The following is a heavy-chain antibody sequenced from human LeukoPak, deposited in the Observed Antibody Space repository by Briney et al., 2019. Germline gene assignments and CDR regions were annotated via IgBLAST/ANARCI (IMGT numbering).Heavy chain of an antibody. CDR3: WTVGINDY. D-gene: IGHD1-26*01. Sequence: GGSLRLSCAASGFTFSSYGMHWVRQAPGKGLEWVSSISSSSSYIYYADSVKGRFTISRDNAKNSLYLQMNSLRAEDTAVYYCWTVGINDYWGQGTLVTVSS. J-gene: IGHJ4*02. CDR2: ISSSSSYI. CDR1: GFTFSSYG. V-gene: IGHV3-21*01.